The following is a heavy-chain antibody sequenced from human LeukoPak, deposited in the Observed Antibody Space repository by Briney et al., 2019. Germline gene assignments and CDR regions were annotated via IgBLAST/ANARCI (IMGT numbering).Heavy chain of an antibody. CDR3: ARDLLRKTAAAGTFDP. J-gene: IGHJ5*02. D-gene: IGHD6-13*01. V-gene: IGHV1-18*01. Sequence: ASVKVSCKASGYTFTSYGISWVRQAPGQGLEWMGWISAYNGNTNYAQKLQGRVTMTTDTSTSTAYMELRSLRSDDTAVYYCARDLLRKTAAAGTFDPWGQGTLVTVSS. CDR1: GYTFTSYG. CDR2: ISAYNGNT.